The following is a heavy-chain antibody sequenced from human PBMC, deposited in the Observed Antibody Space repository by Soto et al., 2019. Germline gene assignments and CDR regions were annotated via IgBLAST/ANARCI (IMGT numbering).Heavy chain of an antibody. Sequence: EVQLVESAGGLAQPGGSLRLSCAASGFTFSRYWMHWVRQGPGKGLVWVSRINSDRSSTTYADSVRGRFTISRDNAKNTLNLQMNSLRAEDTAVYYCARGYYDSRGGYYFDYWGQGTLVTVSS. J-gene: IGHJ4*02. D-gene: IGHD3-22*01. V-gene: IGHV3-74*01. CDR3: ARGYYDSRGGYYFDY. CDR2: INSDRSST. CDR1: GFTFSRYW.